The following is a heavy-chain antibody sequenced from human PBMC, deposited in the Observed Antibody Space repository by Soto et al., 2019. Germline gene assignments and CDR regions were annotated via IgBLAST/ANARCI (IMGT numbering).Heavy chain of an antibody. Sequence: PSETLSLTCTVSGGSISSYYWSWIRQPPGKGLEWIGYIYYSGSTNYNPSLKSRVTISVDTSKNQFSLKLSSVTAADTAVYYFARGNGDYYYYYYMDVWGKGTTVTVSS. CDR2: IYYSGST. D-gene: IGHD3-10*01. J-gene: IGHJ6*03. CDR1: GGSISSYY. CDR3: ARGNGDYYYYYYMDV. V-gene: IGHV4-59*01.